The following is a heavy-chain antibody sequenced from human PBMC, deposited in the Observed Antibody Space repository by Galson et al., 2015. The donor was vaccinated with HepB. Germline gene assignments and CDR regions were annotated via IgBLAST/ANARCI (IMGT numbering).Heavy chain of an antibody. J-gene: IGHJ4*02. Sequence: SVKVSCKASGYTFTSYGISWVRQAPGQGLEWMGWISAYNGNTNYAQKLQGRVTMTTDTSTSTAYMELRSLRSDDTAVYYCARDISEPYGSGSYAFDYWGQGTLVTVSS. V-gene: IGHV1-18*01. CDR1: GYTFTSYG. CDR2: ISAYNGNT. D-gene: IGHD3-10*01. CDR3: ARDISEPYGSGSYAFDY.